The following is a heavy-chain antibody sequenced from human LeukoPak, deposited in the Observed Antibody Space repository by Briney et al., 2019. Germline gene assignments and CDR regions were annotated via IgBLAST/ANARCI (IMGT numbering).Heavy chain of an antibody. V-gene: IGHV3-30*02. CDR2: IRYDGSNK. J-gene: IGHJ4*02. D-gene: IGHD6-19*01. Sequence: GGSLRLSCAASGFTFSSYGMHWVRQAPGKGLEWVAFIRYDGSNKYYADSVKGRFTISRDNSKNTLYLQMNSLRAEDTAVYYCAKREVRIAVAGEYFDYWGQGTLVTVSS. CDR1: GFTFSSYG. CDR3: AKREVRIAVAGEYFDY.